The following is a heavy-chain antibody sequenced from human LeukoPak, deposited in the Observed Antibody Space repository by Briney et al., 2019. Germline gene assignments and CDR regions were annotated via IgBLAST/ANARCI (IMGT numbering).Heavy chain of an antibody. J-gene: IGHJ4*02. Sequence: GGSLRLSCAASGFTFSSYAMSWVRQAPGKGLEWVSAISGSGGSTYYADSVKGRFTISRDNPKNTLYLQMNSLRAEDTAVYYCAKDTLWFGEEGPYYFDYWGQGTLVTVSS. CDR1: GFTFSSYA. CDR2: ISGSGGST. CDR3: AKDTLWFGEEGPYYFDY. D-gene: IGHD3-10*01. V-gene: IGHV3-23*01.